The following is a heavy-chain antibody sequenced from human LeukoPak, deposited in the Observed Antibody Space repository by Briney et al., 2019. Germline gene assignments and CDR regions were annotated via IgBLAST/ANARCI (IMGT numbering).Heavy chain of an antibody. CDR3: ARLPLNLYYYYMDV. V-gene: IGHV3-48*03. J-gene: IGHJ6*03. CDR1: GFTFSSYE. CDR2: ISSSGSTI. D-gene: IGHD1-7*01. Sequence: GGSLRLXCAASGFTFSSYEMNWVRQAPGKGLESVSYISSSGSTIYYADSVKGRFTISRDNAKNSLYLQMNSLRAEDTAVYYCARLPLNLYYYYMDVWGKGTTVTVSS.